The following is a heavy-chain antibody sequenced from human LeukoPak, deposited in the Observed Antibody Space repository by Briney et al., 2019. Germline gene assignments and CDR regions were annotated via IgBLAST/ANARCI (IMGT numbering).Heavy chain of an antibody. CDR3: ARSDVDMAA. CDR1: GFTFSTYG. D-gene: IGHD5-12*01. CDR2: ISNDASNK. Sequence: GGSLRLTCAASGFTFSTYGMHWVRQAPGKGLEWVAVISNDASNKLYTDSMKGRFTISRDNSKNTLYLQMNSLRAEDTAVYYCARSDVDMAAWGQGTLVTVSS. V-gene: IGHV3-30*03. J-gene: IGHJ5*02.